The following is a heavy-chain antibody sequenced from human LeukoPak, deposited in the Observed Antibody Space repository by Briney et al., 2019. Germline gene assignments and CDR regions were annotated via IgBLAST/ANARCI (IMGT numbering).Heavy chain of an antibody. CDR2: VSGSGGVT. J-gene: IGHJ4*02. CDR3: AKVSRNGYGDYEAPYFFDY. CDR1: GFTFGSYA. Sequence: GGSLRLSCAASGFTFGSYAMSWVRQAPGKGLEWVSVVSGSGGVTYYADSVKGRFTISRDNSKNTLYLQMNSLGAEDTAVYYCAKVSRNGYGDYEAPYFFDYWGQGTLVTVSS. D-gene: IGHD4-17*01. V-gene: IGHV3-23*01.